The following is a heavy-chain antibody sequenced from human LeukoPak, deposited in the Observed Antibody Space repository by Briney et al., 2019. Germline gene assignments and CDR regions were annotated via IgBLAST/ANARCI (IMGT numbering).Heavy chain of an antibody. Sequence: GGSLRLSCAASGFTFSSYSMNWVRQAPGKGLEWVSSISSSSSYIYYADSVKGRFTISRDNAKNSLYLQMNSLRAEDTAIYYCAKEPYSYDNSGSRPTYFDYWGQGTLVTVSS. CDR3: AKEPYSYDNSGSRPTYFDY. CDR1: GFTFSSYS. J-gene: IGHJ4*02. D-gene: IGHD3-22*01. CDR2: ISSSSSYI. V-gene: IGHV3-21*04.